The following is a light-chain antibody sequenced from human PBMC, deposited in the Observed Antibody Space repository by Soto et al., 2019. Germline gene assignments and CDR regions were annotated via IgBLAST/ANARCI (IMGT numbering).Light chain of an antibody. V-gene: IGKV1-5*01. J-gene: IGKJ1*01. CDR2: DAS. Sequence: DIQMTQSPSTLSASVGDIVTITGRASQSISSFWAWYQQKPGKAPKLLIYDASSLESGVPSRFSGSGSGTEFTLTISSLQPDDFATYYCQQYNIYWTFGQGTKVAIK. CDR1: QSISSF. CDR3: QQYNIYWT.